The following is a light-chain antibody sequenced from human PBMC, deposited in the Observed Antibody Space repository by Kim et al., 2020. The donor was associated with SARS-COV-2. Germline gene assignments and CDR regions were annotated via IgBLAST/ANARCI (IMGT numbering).Light chain of an antibody. J-gene: IGKJ1*01. Sequence: ASVRDSVNITCRASQRISNFLAWYQLKPGKAPNLLVYKASTLQSGVPSRFSGGGSGTEFTLTISSLQPDDFAIYYCQQYNDYPRTFGQGTKVDIK. V-gene: IGKV1-5*03. CDR1: QRISNF. CDR3: QQYNDYPRT. CDR2: KAS.